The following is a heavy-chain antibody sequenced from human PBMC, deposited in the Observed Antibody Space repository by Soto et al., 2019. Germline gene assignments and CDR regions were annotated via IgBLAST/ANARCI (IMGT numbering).Heavy chain of an antibody. CDR3: ARGGTVKKFDAFDI. D-gene: IGHD4-17*01. CDR2: IWYDGSNK. J-gene: IGHJ3*02. CDR1: GFPFSTYA. Sequence: QVQLVESGGGVVQPGRSLRLSCAASGFPFSTYAMHWVRQAPGKGLEWVAVIWYDGSNKYYADSVKGRFTISRENSKNTLYLQMNSLRAEDTAVYYCARGGTVKKFDAFDIWGQGTMVTVSS. V-gene: IGHV3-33*01.